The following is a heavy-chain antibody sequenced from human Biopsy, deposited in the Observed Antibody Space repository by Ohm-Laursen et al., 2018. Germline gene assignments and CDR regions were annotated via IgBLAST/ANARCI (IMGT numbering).Heavy chain of an antibody. V-gene: IGHV4-39*01. CDR2: IFYRGST. J-gene: IGHJ5*02. D-gene: IGHD3-22*01. Sequence: SETLSLTCTVSGGSISNNNYYWGWIRQPPGKGLEWIGSIFYRGSTHYKPFLKSRVNISVDTSKNQFSLKLNSVTAADTAVYYCARDYDTSGYYYVSWGQGTLVTVSS. CDR3: ARDYDTSGYYYVS. CDR1: GGSISNNNYY.